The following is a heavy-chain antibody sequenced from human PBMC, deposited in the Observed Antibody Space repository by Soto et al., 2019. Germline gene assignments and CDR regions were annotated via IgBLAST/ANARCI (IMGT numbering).Heavy chain of an antibody. CDR1: GGSISSSNW. Sequence: QVQLQESGPGLVKPSGTLSLTCAVSGGSISSSNWWSWVRQPPGKGLEWIGEIYHSGSTNYNPSPKSRVTISVDKSKNQFSLKLSSVTAAATAVYYGASVRGGYYYAMDVWGQGTTVTVSS. J-gene: IGHJ6*02. CDR2: IYHSGST. D-gene: IGHD3-10*02. CDR3: ASVRGGYYYAMDV. V-gene: IGHV4-4*02.